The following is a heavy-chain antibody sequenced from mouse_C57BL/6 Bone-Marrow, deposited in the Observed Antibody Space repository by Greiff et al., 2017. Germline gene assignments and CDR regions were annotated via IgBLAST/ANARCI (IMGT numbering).Heavy chain of an antibody. V-gene: IGHV1-15*01. CDR1: GYTFTDYE. Sequence: QVQLQQSGAELVRPGASVTLSCKASGYTFTDYEMHWVKQTPVHGLEWIGAIDPETGGTAYNQKFKGKAILTADKSSSTAYMELRSLTSEDSAVYYCTRCDDGYYLVAYWGQGTLVTVSA. D-gene: IGHD2-3*01. J-gene: IGHJ3*01. CDR2: IDPETGGT. CDR3: TRCDDGYYLVAY.